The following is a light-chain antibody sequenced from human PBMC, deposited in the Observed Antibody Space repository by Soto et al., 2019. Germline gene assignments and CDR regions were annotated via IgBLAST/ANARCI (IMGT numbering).Light chain of an antibody. CDR1: QSVSSRN. CDR3: LLYGDSPPAYT. V-gene: IGKV3-20*01. CDR2: GAF. J-gene: IGKJ2*01. Sequence: EIVLTQSPGTLSLFPGERATLSCRASQSVSSRNLAWYRQKPGQAPSLLLYGAFNMATCIPDRFSGSGSATDFTLTISRLEPADFALYYCLLYGDSPPAYTFGKGTKLDIK.